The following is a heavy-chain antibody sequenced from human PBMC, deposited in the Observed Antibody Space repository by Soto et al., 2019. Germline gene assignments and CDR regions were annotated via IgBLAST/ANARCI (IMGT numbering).Heavy chain of an antibody. CDR1: GFTFSSYA. Sequence: PGGSLRLSCAASGFTFSSYAMSWVRQAPGKGLEWVSAISGSGGSTYYADSVKGRFTISRENSKKPLYPQMNSLRAEDTAVYSCAKSACLQQNFDYWAHGTLVTVSS. J-gene: IGHJ4*01. D-gene: IGHD3-16*01. CDR2: ISGSGGST. CDR3: AKSACLQQNFDY. V-gene: IGHV3-23*01.